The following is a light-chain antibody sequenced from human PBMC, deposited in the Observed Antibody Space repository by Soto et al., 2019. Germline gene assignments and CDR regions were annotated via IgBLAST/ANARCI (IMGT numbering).Light chain of an antibody. J-gene: IGKJ1*01. CDR3: QQYDTFPRT. Sequence: DIQMTQSPSTLSASVGDRVTITCRASQSISSWLAWYQQKPGKAPNLLIYDASSLQSGVPSRFSGSGSETEFTLTVSSLQPDDFATYYCQQYDTFPRTFGQGTKVEIK. V-gene: IGKV1-5*01. CDR2: DAS. CDR1: QSISSW.